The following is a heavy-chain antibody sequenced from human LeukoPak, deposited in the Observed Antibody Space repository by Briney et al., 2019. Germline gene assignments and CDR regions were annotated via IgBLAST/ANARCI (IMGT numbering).Heavy chain of an antibody. V-gene: IGHV1-2*02. CDR2: INPNSGGT. CDR3: ARDPYVLRFLEWLSYFDY. D-gene: IGHD3-3*01. Sequence: WASVKASCKASGYTFTGYYMHWVRQAPGQGLEWMGWINPNSGGTNYAQKFQGRVTMTRDTSISTAYMELSRLRSDDTAVYYCARDPYVLRFLEWLSYFDYWGQGTLVTVSS. J-gene: IGHJ4*02. CDR1: GYTFTGYY.